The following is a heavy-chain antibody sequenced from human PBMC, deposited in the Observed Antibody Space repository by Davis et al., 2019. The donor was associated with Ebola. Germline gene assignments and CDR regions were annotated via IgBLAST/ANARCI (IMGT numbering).Heavy chain of an antibody. J-gene: IGHJ6*02. Sequence: SVKVSCKASGGTFSSYAISWVRQAPGQGLEWMGRIIPILGIANYAQKFQGRVTITADKSTSTAYMELSSLRSEDTAVYYCARCVWTNGVCYRHGMDVWGQGTTVTVSS. D-gene: IGHD2-8*01. V-gene: IGHV1-69*04. CDR1: GGTFSSYA. CDR3: ARCVWTNGVCYRHGMDV. CDR2: IIPILGIA.